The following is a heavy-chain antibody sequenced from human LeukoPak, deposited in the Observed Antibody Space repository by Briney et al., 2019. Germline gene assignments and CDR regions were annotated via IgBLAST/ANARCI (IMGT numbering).Heavy chain of an antibody. CDR1: GFTFSSYW. CDR3: ARFDYGGGVNWFDP. D-gene: IGHD4-23*01. CDR2: INSDGSST. J-gene: IGHJ5*02. Sequence: GGSLRLSCAASGFTFSSYWMHWVRQAPGKGLVWVSRINSDGSSTSYADSVKGRFTISRDNAKNSLYLQMNSLRAEDTAVYYCARFDYGGGVNWFDPWGQGTLVTVSS. V-gene: IGHV3-74*01.